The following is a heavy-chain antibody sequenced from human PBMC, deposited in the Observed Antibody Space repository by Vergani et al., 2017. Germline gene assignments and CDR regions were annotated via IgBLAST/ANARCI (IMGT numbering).Heavy chain of an antibody. CDR2: ISWNSGSI. D-gene: IGHD3-9*01. CDR1: GFTFDDYA. Sequence: EVQLVESGGGLVQPGRSLRLYCAASGFTFDDYAMHWVRQAPGKGLEWVSGISWNSGSIGYADSVKGRFTISRDNAKNSLYLQMNSLRAEDTALYYCAKDGGRILTGYYDAFDIWGQGTMVTVSS. CDR3: AKDGGRILTGYYDAFDI. J-gene: IGHJ3*02. V-gene: IGHV3-9*01.